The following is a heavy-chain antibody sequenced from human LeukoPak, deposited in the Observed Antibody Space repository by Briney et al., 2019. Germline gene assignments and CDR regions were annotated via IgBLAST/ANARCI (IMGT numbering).Heavy chain of an antibody. CDR3: ATGGVTPIRVDF. Sequence: PSETLSLTCTVSGGSISSSSYYWSWIRQPPGKGLEWIGEINHSGRTNYNPSLKSRVTISVDTSKNQFSLKLSSVTAADTAVYYCATGGVTPIRVDFWGQGTLVTVSS. D-gene: IGHD2-21*02. J-gene: IGHJ4*02. CDR1: GGSISSSSYY. CDR2: INHSGRT. V-gene: IGHV4-39*07.